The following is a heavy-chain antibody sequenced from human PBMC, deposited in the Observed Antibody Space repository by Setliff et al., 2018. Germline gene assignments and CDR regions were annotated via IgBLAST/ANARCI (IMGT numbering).Heavy chain of an antibody. V-gene: IGHV1-69*10. Sequence: SVKVSCKASGGTFSSYAISWVRQAPGQGLEWMGGIIPILGIANYAQKFQGRVTITADESTSTAYMELSSLRSEDTAMYYCARPLRYGDYYYYYGMDVWGQGATVTVSS. J-gene: IGHJ6*02. CDR1: GGTFSSYA. CDR2: IIPILGIA. CDR3: ARPLRYGDYYYYYGMDV. D-gene: IGHD3-10*01.